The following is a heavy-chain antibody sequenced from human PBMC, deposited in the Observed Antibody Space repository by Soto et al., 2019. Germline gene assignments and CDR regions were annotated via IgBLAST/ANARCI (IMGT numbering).Heavy chain of an antibody. D-gene: IGHD4-4*01. V-gene: IGHV4-30-2*01. CDR2: IYHSGST. CDR3: ARPVTITADGDWYFDL. CDR1: GGSISSGGYS. Sequence: QLQLQESGSGLVKPSQTLSLTCAVSGGSISSGGYSWSWIRQPPGKGLEWIGYIYHSGSTYYNPSLTSRVTISVDRSKNQFSLKLSSVTAADTAVYYCARPVTITADGDWYFDLWGRGTLVTVSS. J-gene: IGHJ2*01.